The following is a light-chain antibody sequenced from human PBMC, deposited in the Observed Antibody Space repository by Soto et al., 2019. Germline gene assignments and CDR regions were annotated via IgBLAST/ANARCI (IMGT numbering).Light chain of an antibody. CDR1: QSVSSSY. Sequence: EIVLTQSPGTLSLSPGERATLSCRASQSVSSSYLAWYQQKPGQAPRLLIYGASSGATGIPDRFSGSGSGTDFTLTISRLEPEDFAVYYCQQYGSSPQTFGPGTKVDIK. CDR2: GAS. V-gene: IGKV3-20*01. CDR3: QQYGSSPQT. J-gene: IGKJ3*01.